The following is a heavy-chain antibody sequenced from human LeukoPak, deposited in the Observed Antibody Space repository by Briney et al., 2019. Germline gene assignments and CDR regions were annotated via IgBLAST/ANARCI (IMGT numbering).Heavy chain of an antibody. D-gene: IGHD3-16*02. J-gene: IGHJ6*03. CDR1: GGSIGTYY. CDR3: ARHIGGGIEDMDV. CDR2: IYVTGST. Sequence: SETLSLTCTVSGGSIGTYYCSWIRQSPGKGLEWIGYIYVTGSTRYNPYLQSRVTISVDTSRNQFFLKMSSVTAADTAVYYCARHIGGGIEDMDVWGKGTKVTVSS. V-gene: IGHV4-59*08.